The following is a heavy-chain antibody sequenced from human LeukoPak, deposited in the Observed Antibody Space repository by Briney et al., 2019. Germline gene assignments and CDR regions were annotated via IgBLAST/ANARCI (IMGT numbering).Heavy chain of an antibody. D-gene: IGHD2-15*01. Sequence: RASETLSLTCTVSGGSISSYYWSWIRQPPGKGLEWIGHIYYSGSTNYNPSLKSRVTISVDTSKNQFSLKLSSVTAADTAVYYCARVHGPRGGMGGYFDYWGQGTLVTVSS. CDR2: IYYSGST. J-gene: IGHJ4*02. CDR3: ARVHGPRGGMGGYFDY. V-gene: IGHV4-59*01. CDR1: GGSISSYY.